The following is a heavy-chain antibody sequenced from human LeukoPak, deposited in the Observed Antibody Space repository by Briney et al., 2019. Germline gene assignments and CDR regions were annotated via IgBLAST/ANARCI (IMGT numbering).Heavy chain of an antibody. CDR3: ARANTAASAFDI. Sequence: GASVKVSCKASGYTFTSYDINWVRQATGQGLEWMGRINPNSGGTNYAQKFQGRVTMTRDTSISTAYLELSRLRSDDTAVYYCARANTAASAFDIWGQGTMVTVSS. V-gene: IGHV1-2*06. D-gene: IGHD5-18*01. CDR1: GYTFTSYD. CDR2: INPNSGGT. J-gene: IGHJ3*02.